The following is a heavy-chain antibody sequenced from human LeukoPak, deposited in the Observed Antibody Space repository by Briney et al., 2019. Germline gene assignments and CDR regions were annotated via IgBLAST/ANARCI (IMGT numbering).Heavy chain of an antibody. Sequence: GASVKVSCKASGYTFTSYYMHWVRQAPGQGLEWMGIINPSGGSTSYAQKFQGRVTMTRDMSTSTVYMELSSLRSEDTAVYYCARVAVAGRVVDYWGQGTLVTVSS. CDR1: GYTFTSYY. CDR2: INPSGGST. CDR3: ARVAVAGRVVDY. D-gene: IGHD6-19*01. J-gene: IGHJ4*02. V-gene: IGHV1-46*01.